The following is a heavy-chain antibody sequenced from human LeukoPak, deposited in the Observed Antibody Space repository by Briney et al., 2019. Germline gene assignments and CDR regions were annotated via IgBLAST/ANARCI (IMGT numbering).Heavy chain of an antibody. CDR2: INSDGSST. V-gene: IGHV3-74*01. CDR1: GFTFNNYW. Sequence: GGSLRLSCAASGFTFNNYWMHWVRQAPGKGLAWVSRINSDGSSTSYADSVKGRFTISRDNAKNTLYLQMNSLRAGDTAVYFCARDVTLVRGVFSSLDYWGQGTLVTVSS. CDR3: ARDVTLVRGVFSSLDY. J-gene: IGHJ4*02. D-gene: IGHD3-10*01.